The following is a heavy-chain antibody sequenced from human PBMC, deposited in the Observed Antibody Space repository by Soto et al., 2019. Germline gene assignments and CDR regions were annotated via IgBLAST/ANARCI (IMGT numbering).Heavy chain of an antibody. CDR1: GFTFSSYS. CDR2: ISSSSSTI. Sequence: GGSLRLSCAASGFTFSSYSMNWVRQAPGKGLEWVSYISSSSSTIYYADSVKGRFTISRDNAKNSLYLQMNSLRDEDTAVYYCARDGGYYDSSGYYSYYFDYWGQGTLVTVSS. J-gene: IGHJ4*02. D-gene: IGHD3-22*01. CDR3: ARDGGYYDSSGYYSYYFDY. V-gene: IGHV3-48*02.